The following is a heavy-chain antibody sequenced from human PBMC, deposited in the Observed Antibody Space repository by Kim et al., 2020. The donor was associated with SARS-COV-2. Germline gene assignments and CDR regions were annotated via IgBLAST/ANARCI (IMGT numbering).Heavy chain of an antibody. CDR3: ARGGNYYDSSGYYYV. J-gene: IGHJ4*02. D-gene: IGHD3-22*01. V-gene: IGHV1-69*13. CDR2: IIPIFGTA. Sequence: SVKVSCKASGGTFSSYAISWVRQAPGQGLEWMGGIIPIFGTANYAQKFQGRVTITADESTSTAYMELSSLRSEDTAVYYCARGGNYYDSSGYYYVWGQGTLVTVSS. CDR1: GGTFSSYA.